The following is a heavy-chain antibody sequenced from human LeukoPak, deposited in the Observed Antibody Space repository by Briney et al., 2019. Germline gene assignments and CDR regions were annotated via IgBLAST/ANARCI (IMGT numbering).Heavy chain of an antibody. D-gene: IGHD2-2*01. CDR1: GFTFSSYG. CDR2: IRYDGSNK. J-gene: IGHJ6*04. V-gene: IGHV3-30*02. Sequence: PGGSLRLSXAASGFTFSSYGMHWVRQAPGKGLEWVAFIRYDGSNKYYADSVKGRFTISRDNSKNTLYLQMNSLRAEDTAVYYSAKDYRPYCSSTSCTSMDVWGKGTTVTVSS. CDR3: AKDYRPYCSSTSCTSMDV.